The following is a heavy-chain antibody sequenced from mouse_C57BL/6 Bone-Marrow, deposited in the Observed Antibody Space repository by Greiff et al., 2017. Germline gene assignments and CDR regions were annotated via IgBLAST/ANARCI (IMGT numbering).Heavy chain of an antibody. D-gene: IGHD2-3*01. Sequence: VQLQQSGPELVKPGASVKISCKASGYAFSSSWMNWVKQRPGKGLEWIGRIYPGDGDTNYNGKFKGKATLTADKSSSTAYMQLSSLTSEDSAVYFCARDGGWLPPFAYWGQGTLVTVSA. V-gene: IGHV1-82*01. CDR1: GYAFSSSW. CDR3: ARDGGWLPPFAY. CDR2: IYPGDGDT. J-gene: IGHJ3*01.